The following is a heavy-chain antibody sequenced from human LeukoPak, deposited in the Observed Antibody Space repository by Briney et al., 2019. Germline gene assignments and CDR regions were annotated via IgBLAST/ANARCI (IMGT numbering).Heavy chain of an antibody. CDR2: MNPNSGNT. J-gene: IGHJ1*01. Sequence: ASVKVSCKASGYTFSSYDINWVRQATGQGLEWMGWMNPNSGNTGYAQKFQGRLNMTRNTSIDTAYMELSSLRSDDTAVYYCARRVGSGWPVQHWGQGTLVTVSS. CDR1: GYTFSSYD. CDR3: ARRVGSGWPVQH. V-gene: IGHV1-8*01. D-gene: IGHD6-19*01.